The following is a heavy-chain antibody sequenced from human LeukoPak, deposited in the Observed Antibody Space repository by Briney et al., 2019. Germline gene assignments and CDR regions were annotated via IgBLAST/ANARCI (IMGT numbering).Heavy chain of an antibody. V-gene: IGHV4-39*01. J-gene: IGHJ5*02. CDR2: IYYSGST. CDR3: ARERGYSFNWFDP. Sequence: PSETLSLTCTVSGGSISSSSYYWGWIRQPPGTGLEWIGSIYYSGSTYYNPSLKSRVTISVDASKNQFSLKLSSETAADTAVYYCARERGYSFNWFDPWGQGTLVTVSS. D-gene: IGHD4-23*01. CDR1: GGSISSSSYY.